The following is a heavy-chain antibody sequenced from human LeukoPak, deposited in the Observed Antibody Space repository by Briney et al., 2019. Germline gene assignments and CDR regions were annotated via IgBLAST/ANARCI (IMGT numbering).Heavy chain of an antibody. D-gene: IGHD6-6*01. CDR3: AKAGKLGKSSSVYMDV. V-gene: IGHV3-9*01. CDR1: GFTFDDYA. CDR2: ISWNSGSI. J-gene: IGHJ6*03. Sequence: PGRSLRLSCAASGFTFDDYAMHRVRQAPGKGLEWVSGISWNSGSIGYADSVKGRFTISRDNAKNSLYLQMNSLRAEDTAVYYCAKAGKLGKSSSVYMDVWGKGTTVTVSS.